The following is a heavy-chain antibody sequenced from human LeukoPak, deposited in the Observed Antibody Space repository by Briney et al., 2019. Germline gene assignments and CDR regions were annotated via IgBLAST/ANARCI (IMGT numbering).Heavy chain of an antibody. CDR2: IYYSGST. J-gene: IGHJ6*03. D-gene: IGHD6-13*01. V-gene: IGHV4-59*01. CDR3: ARGQQLVGGHYMDV. Sequence: SETLSLTCTVSGGSISSYYWSWIRQPPGKGLEWIGYIYYSGSTNYNPSLKSRVTISVDTSKNQFSLKLSSVTAADTAVYYCARGQQLVGGHYMDVWGKGTTVTVSS. CDR1: GGSISSYY.